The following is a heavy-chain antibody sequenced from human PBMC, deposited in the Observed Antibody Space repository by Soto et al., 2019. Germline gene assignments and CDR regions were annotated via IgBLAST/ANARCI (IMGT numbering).Heavy chain of an antibody. CDR1: GFTFSSYA. J-gene: IGHJ6*02. CDR2: ISGSGGST. CDR3: AKPDPSGSYHSPNYYYGMDV. V-gene: IGHV3-23*01. D-gene: IGHD1-26*01. Sequence: GGSLRLSCAASGFTFSSYAMSWVRQAPGKGLEWVSAISGSGGSTYYADSVKGRFTISRDNSKNTLYLQMNSLRAEDTAVYYCAKPDPSGSYHSPNYYYGMDVWGQGTTVTVSS.